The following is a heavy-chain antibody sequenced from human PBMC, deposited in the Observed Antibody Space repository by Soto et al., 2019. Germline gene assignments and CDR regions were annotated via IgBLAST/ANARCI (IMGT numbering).Heavy chain of an antibody. CDR2: IYYGGRT. CDR1: GGSIRTSGYY. V-gene: IGHV4-39*01. J-gene: IGHJ5*02. CDR3: ARHSYCSGGSRYHYDNWFYP. D-gene: IGHD2-15*01. Sequence: LQLQESGPGLVKPSETLSVTCSVSGGSIRTSGYYWGWIRQPPGKGLEWIGRIYYGGRTYDNPSLKSRGTIAVDTPTHQFALRLSSVTAADAAVSYCARHSYCSGGSRYHYDNWFYPSGQRTLVT.